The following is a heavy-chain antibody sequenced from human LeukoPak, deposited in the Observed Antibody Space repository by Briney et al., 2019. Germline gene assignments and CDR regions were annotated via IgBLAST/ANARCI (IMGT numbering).Heavy chain of an antibody. D-gene: IGHD4-17*01. V-gene: IGHV1-8*03. CDR1: GYTFTTYH. Sequence: ASVKVSCKTSGYTFTTYHINWVRQAIGQGLEWLGWMNPYSGDRGYAQKFQGRLSITSDTSMSTAYMELSSLRSDDTAVYFCARTTSLTASGYDYWGQGTLVTVSS. CDR3: ARTTSLTASGYDY. CDR2: MNPYSGDR. J-gene: IGHJ4*02.